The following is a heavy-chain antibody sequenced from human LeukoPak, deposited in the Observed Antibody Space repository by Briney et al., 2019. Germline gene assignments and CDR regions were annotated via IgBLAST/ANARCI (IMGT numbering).Heavy chain of an antibody. Sequence: SGTLSLTCGVSGGSISSSNWWSWVRQPPGKGLEWIGEIYYSGRTNYNPSLKNRVTMSVDKSNNQFSLQLNSVTPEDTAVYYCARGGGYCSSTSCSIWGYYYYYYMDVWGKGTTVTVSS. J-gene: IGHJ6*03. CDR1: GGSISSSNW. CDR3: ARGGGYCSSTSCSIWGYYYYYYMDV. CDR2: IYYSGRT. V-gene: IGHV4-4*02. D-gene: IGHD2-2*01.